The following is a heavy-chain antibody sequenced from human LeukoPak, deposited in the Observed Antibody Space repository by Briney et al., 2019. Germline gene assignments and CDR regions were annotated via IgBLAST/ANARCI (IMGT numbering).Heavy chain of an antibody. D-gene: IGHD3-22*01. CDR1: GYTFTSYG. Sequence: ASVKVSCKASGYTFTSYGISWVRQAPGQGLEWMGWISAYNGNTNYAQKLQGRVTMTTDTSTSTAYMELRSLRSDDTAVYYCARVSGYYDSSGYYYDPAAFDIWGQGTMVTVSS. CDR2: ISAYNGNT. V-gene: IGHV1-18*01. J-gene: IGHJ3*02. CDR3: ARVSGYYDSSGYYYDPAAFDI.